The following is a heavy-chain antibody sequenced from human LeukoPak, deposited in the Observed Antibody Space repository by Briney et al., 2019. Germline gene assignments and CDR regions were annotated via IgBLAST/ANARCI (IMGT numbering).Heavy chain of an antibody. CDR1: GFTFSSYG. CDR3: AKDRHRYGDYGVGGIDC. CDR2: IRYDGSNK. D-gene: IGHD4-17*01. Sequence: PGGSLRLSCAASGFTFSSYGMHWVRQAPGKGLEWVAFIRYDGSNKYYADSVKGRFTISRDNSKNTLYLQMNSLRAEDTAVYYCAKDRHRYGDYGVGGIDCWGQGTLVTVSS. J-gene: IGHJ4*02. V-gene: IGHV3-30*02.